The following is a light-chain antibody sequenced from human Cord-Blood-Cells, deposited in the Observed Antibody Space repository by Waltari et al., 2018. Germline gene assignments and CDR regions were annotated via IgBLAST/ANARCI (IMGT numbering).Light chain of an antibody. CDR2: EVS. Sequence: QSALTQPPSASGSPGQSVTISCTGTSSDVGGSKYVSWYQQHPGKAPKLMIYEVSKRPSGVPDRFSGSKSGNTASLTVSGLQAEDEADYYCSSYAGSNNEVFGGGTKLTVL. J-gene: IGLJ3*02. CDR1: SSDVGGSKY. CDR3: SSYAGSNNEV. V-gene: IGLV2-8*01.